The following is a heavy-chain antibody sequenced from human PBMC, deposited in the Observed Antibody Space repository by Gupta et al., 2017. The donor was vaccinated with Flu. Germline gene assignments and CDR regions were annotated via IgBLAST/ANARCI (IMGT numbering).Heavy chain of an antibody. CDR1: GFTLNSSA. V-gene: IGHV3-33*05. Sequence: VHLVASGGGVVQSGRSLRLSCVGSGFTLNSSALPLVRQAPGKGPEGVAVLSYDGRNDYYADSVKGRFIISRDHSKNTLYLQMNSLRAEDTAVYYCARGSFYTYGRDYFDYWGQGTLVTVSS. CDR2: LSYDGRND. D-gene: IGHD5-18*01. CDR3: ARGSFYTYGRDYFDY. J-gene: IGHJ4*02.